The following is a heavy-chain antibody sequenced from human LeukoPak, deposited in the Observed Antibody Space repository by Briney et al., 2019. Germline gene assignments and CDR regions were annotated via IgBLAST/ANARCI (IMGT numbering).Heavy chain of an antibody. V-gene: IGHV4-34*01. CDR3: ANYGSGSYRFDP. CDR1: GGSFSGYY. J-gene: IGHJ5*02. CDR2: INHSGST. Sequence: SETLSLTCAVCGGSFSGYYWSWIRQPPGKGLEWIGEINHSGSTNYNPSLKSRVTISLDTSKNQFSLKLNSVTAADTAVYYCANYGSGSYRFDPWGQGTLVTVSS. D-gene: IGHD3-10*01.